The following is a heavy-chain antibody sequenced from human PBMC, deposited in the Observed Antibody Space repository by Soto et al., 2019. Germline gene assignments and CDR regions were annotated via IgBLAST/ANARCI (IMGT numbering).Heavy chain of an antibody. J-gene: IGHJ4*02. CDR2: TRNKANSYTT. CDR3: VRTSHYGSGSWNFDS. Sequence: EVQLVESGGGLVQPGGSLRLSCAASGFTLSDHYMDWVRQAPGKGLEWVGRTRNKANSYTTEYAASVKGRFTVSSDDSLNSLYLQMTSFKTEDTAVYYCVRTSHYGSGSWNFDSWGQGTLVTVSS. CDR1: GFTLSDHY. D-gene: IGHD3-10*01. V-gene: IGHV3-72*01.